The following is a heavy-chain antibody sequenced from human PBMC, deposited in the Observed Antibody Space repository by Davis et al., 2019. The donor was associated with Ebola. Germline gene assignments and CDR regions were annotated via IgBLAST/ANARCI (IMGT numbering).Heavy chain of an antibody. CDR3: ARGVDYAFDI. V-gene: IGHV3-48*02. CDR1: GFAFSSSS. J-gene: IGHJ3*02. Sequence: PGGSLRLSCVASGFAFSSSSMNWVRQAPGKGLEWVSHISISRSATNYADSVKGRFNISRDNVRNSLSLQMNSLRDEDTAVYYCARGVDYAFDIWGQGTMVTVSS. D-gene: IGHD2-21*02. CDR2: ISISRSAT.